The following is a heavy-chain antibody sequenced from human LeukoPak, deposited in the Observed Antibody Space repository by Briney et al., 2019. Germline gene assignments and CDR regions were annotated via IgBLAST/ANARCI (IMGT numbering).Heavy chain of an antibody. V-gene: IGHV4-30-4*01. J-gene: IGHJ4*02. D-gene: IGHD3-22*01. Sequence: SETLSLTCIVSGGPISSGDYFWSWIRQSPGKGLEWIGYIYYSGSTYYNPSLKSRVTISVDTSKNQFSLKLSSVTAADTAVYYCARGIGYYYDSSGYYLDYWGQGTLVTVSS. CDR1: GGPISSGDYF. CDR3: ARGIGYYYDSSGYYLDY. CDR2: IYYSGST.